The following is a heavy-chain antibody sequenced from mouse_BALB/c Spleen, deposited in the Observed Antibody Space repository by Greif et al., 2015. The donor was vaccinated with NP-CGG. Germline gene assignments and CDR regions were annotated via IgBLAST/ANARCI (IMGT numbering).Heavy chain of an antibody. CDR3: TRDDYFGY. Sequence: EVQRVESGGGLVKPGGSLKLSCAASGFTFSSYTMSWVRQTPEKRLEWVATISSGGSYTYFPDSVKGRFTISRDNAKNTLYLQMSSLKSEDTAMYYCTRDDYFGYWGQGTTLTVSS. CDR1: GFTFSSYT. CDR2: ISSGGSYT. J-gene: IGHJ2*01. V-gene: IGHV5-6-4*01.